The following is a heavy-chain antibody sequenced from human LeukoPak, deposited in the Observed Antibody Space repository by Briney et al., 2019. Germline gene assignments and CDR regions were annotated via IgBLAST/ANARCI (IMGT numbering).Heavy chain of an antibody. CDR2: IHPHGVF. J-gene: IGHJ5*02. CDR1: GGSCVDYY. V-gene: IGHV4-34*01. Sequence: PSETLSLTCAVHGGSCVDYYCSSIRQPPGEGLEWIGEIHPHGVFYYNSSLVSRVTISIATSKTQFSLRLTSVTAADTAFYYCARGRDRSKAGDLWGQGSLVTVSS. CDR3: ARGRDRSKAGDL.